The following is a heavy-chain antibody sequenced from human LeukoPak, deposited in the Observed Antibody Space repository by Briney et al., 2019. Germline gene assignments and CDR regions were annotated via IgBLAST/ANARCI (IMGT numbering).Heavy chain of an antibody. D-gene: IGHD6-13*01. CDR1: GFIFSNYA. J-gene: IGHJ4*02. CDR3: AKDLVAAAGRYFDD. Sequence: GGSLRLSCAASGFIFSNYAMHWVRQALGKGLEWVALISSDGSKIYYADSVKGRFTISRDNSKSRLYLQMNSPRDEDTAVYYCAKDLVAAAGRYFDDWGQGTLVIVSS. CDR2: ISSDGSKI. V-gene: IGHV3-30*04.